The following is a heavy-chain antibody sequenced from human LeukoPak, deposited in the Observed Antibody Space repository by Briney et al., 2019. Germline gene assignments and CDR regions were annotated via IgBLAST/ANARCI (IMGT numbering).Heavy chain of an antibody. CDR1: GGSFSGYY. CDR3: ARGTRWLRDFDY. J-gene: IGHJ4*02. CDR2: INHSGST. D-gene: IGHD5-24*01. V-gene: IGHV4-34*01. Sequence: KPSETLSLTCAVYGGSFSGYYWSWIHQPPGKGLEWIGEINHSGSTNYNPSLKSRVTISVDTSKNQFSLKLSSVTAADTAVYYCARGTRWLRDFDYWGQGTLVTVSS.